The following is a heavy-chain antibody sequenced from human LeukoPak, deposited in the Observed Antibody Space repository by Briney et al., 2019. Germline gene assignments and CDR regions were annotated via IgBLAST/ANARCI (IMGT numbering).Heavy chain of an antibody. CDR3: AKGLSYSSGGGGN. CDR2: ISSDGGRT. Sequence: GGSLRLSCAASGFTVSSFAMTWGRQAPGDGLECVSSISSDGGRTHYAESVKGRFTIAKDNSKSTLYLQMDSLRADDTAVYYCAKGLSYSSGGGGNWGQGTPVTVSA. V-gene: IGHV3-23*01. D-gene: IGHD6-6*01. J-gene: IGHJ4*02. CDR1: GFTVSSFA.